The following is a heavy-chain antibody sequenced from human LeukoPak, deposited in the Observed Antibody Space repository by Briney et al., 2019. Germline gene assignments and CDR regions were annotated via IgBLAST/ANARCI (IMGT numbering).Heavy chain of an antibody. Sequence: GGSLRLSCAASGFTVSSNYMSWVRQAPGKGLEWVSVIYSGGSTYYADSVKGRFTISRDNSKNTLYLQMNSLRAEDTAVYYCARDRHYYDSSGYYFSYFDYWGQGTQVTVSS. J-gene: IGHJ4*02. V-gene: IGHV3-53*01. D-gene: IGHD3-22*01. CDR1: GFTVSSNY. CDR3: ARDRHYYDSSGYYFSYFDY. CDR2: IYSGGST.